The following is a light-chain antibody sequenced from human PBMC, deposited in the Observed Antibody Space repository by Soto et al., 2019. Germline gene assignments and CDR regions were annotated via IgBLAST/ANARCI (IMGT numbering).Light chain of an antibody. CDR3: QRYGGSPPFT. CDR2: GAS. Sequence: EIVLTQSPGTLSLSPGETATLSCRASQRVSNSYLAWYQNKPGQAPRLLIYGASSRAAGIPDRFSGSGSGPAFTLTISRLEPEDFAVYFCQRYGGSPPFTFGQGTKVEI. V-gene: IGKV3-20*01. CDR1: QRVSNSY. J-gene: IGKJ2*01.